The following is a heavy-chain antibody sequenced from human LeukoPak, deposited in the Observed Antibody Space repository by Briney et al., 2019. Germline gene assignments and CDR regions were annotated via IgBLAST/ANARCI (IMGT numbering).Heavy chain of an antibody. J-gene: IGHJ4*02. CDR2: IKQDGSET. CDR1: GFTFSSYW. D-gene: IGHD2-2*01. V-gene: IGHV3-7*03. Sequence: GGSLRLSCAASGFTFSSYWMSWVRQAPGKGLEWVANIKQDGSETKYVDSVKGRFTISRDNARNSLYLQMNSLRAEDTAVYYCAKLAYQLLPTFDYWGQGTLVTVSS. CDR3: AKLAYQLLPTFDY.